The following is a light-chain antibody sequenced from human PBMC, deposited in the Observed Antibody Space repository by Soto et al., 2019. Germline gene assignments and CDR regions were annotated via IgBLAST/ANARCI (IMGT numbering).Light chain of an antibody. CDR2: DAT. CDR1: QDINNY. Sequence: DIQMTQSPSSLSASVGDRVTITCQASQDINNYLNCYQQRPGKAPKVLIYDATNLETGVPSRFSVGGSGTDFTLTISSLQPEDVAAYYCQKYNSAPLTFGGGTKVEIK. V-gene: IGKV1-33*01. CDR3: QKYNSAPLT. J-gene: IGKJ4*01.